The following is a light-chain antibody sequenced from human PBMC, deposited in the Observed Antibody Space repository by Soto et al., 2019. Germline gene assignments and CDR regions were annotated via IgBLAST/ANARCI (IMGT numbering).Light chain of an antibody. CDR3: HQYTSSPT. CDR1: QSVTSNY. CDR2: GAS. V-gene: IGKV3-20*01. Sequence: LSCRASQSVTSNYLAWYQQKPGQAPRLLVYGASSRATGIPDRFSGSGSGTDFTLTISRLEPEDFAAYYCHQYTSSPTFGGGTKV. J-gene: IGKJ4*01.